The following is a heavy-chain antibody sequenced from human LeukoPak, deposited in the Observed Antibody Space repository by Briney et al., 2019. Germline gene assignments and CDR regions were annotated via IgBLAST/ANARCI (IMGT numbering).Heavy chain of an antibody. CDR2: INAGNGNT. J-gene: IGHJ4*03. CDR1: GYTFTSYA. CDR3: ARGSSGYPRYFDY. Sequence: ASVKVSCKASGYTFTSYAMHWMRQAPGQRLEWMGWINAGNGNTKYSQKFQGRVTITRDTSASTAYMELSSLRSEDTAVYYCARGSSGYPRYFDYWXXXTLXXXSS. V-gene: IGHV1-3*01. D-gene: IGHD3-22*01.